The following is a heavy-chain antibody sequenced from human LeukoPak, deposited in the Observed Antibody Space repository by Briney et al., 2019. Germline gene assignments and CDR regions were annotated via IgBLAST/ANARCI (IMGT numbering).Heavy chain of an antibody. CDR1: VGSINSGNW. CDR2: IYHSGTP. J-gene: IGHJ6*02. D-gene: IGHD2-2*02. Sequence: PSGTLSLTCAVSVGSINSGNWWSWVRRSPGKGLEWIGEIYHSGTPNYNPSLKSRFTISADTFKNHFSLKMTSVTAADTAVYYCATAPILRGEGGEHYKYGMDVWGQGTTVIVSS. CDR3: ATAPILRGEGGEHYKYGMDV. V-gene: IGHV4-4*02.